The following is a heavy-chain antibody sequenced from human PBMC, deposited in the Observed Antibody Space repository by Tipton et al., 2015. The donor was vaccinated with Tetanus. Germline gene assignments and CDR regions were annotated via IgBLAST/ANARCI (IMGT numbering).Heavy chain of an antibody. J-gene: IGHJ2*01. D-gene: IGHD3-10*01. V-gene: IGHV3-53*01. Sequence: QLVQSGGDLIQPGGSLRLSCAASGFTVSNNYMSWVRQAPGKGLEWASIIYSGGSTYYADSVKGRFTISRDNSKNTLYLQMNSLRGEDAAIYYCSRGPTKSFFDLWGRGSLLTVSS. CDR1: GFTVSNNY. CDR2: IYSGGST. CDR3: SRGPTKSFFDL.